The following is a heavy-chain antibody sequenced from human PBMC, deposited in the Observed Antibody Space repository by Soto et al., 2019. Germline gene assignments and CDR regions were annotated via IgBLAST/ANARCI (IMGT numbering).Heavy chain of an antibody. CDR3: ARDLRAPLEATAMPYYMDD. CDR2: ILSSSGVI. Sequence: EVQLVESGGGLVQPGGSLRLSCAASGFTFGSYSMNWVRQAPGKGLEWVSFILSSSGVIYYADSVKGRFTISRDNAKNSLYLQMNSLRAEDTAVYYCARDLRAPLEATAMPYYMDDWGKGTTVTVSS. V-gene: IGHV3-48*01. CDR1: GFTFGSYS. J-gene: IGHJ6*03. D-gene: IGHD2-2*01.